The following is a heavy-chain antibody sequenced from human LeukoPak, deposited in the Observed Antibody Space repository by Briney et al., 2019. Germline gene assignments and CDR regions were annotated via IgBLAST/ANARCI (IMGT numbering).Heavy chain of an antibody. Sequence: PGGSLRLSCAVSGFTFSRNSINWVRQVPGKGLEWVSSISTSSSYIYYADSVKGRFTISRDNAKNSLYLQMNSLRAEDTAVYYCARNTHNYGGPLDYWGQGTLVTVSS. CDR2: ISTSSSYI. CDR1: GFTFSRNS. D-gene: IGHD4-11*01. CDR3: ARNTHNYGGPLDY. V-gene: IGHV3-21*01. J-gene: IGHJ4*02.